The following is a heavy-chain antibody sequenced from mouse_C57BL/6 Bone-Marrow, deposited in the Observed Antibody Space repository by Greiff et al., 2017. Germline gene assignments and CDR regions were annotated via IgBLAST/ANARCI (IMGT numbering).Heavy chain of an antibody. D-gene: IGHD1-1*01. CDR1: GYSFTSYY. J-gene: IGHJ2*01. Sequence: VQLQQSGPELVKPGASVKISCKASGYSFTSYYIPWVKQRPGQGLEWIGWIYPGSGNTKYNEKFMGKATLTADTSSSTSYMQLSSLTSEDSAVYYCARSGLLLFDYWGQGTTLTVSS. CDR3: ARSGLLLFDY. V-gene: IGHV1-66*01. CDR2: IYPGSGNT.